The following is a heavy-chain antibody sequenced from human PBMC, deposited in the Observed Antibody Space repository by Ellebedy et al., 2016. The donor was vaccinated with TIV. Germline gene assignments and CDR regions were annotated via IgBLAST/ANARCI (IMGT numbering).Heavy chain of an antibody. Sequence: GESLKISCAASGFTFSSYSMNWVRQAPGKGLEWVSYISSSRSTIYYADSVKGRFTISRDNAKNSLYLQMNSLRAEDTAVYYCARRRELLRENYYFDYWGQGTLVTVSS. D-gene: IGHD1-26*01. J-gene: IGHJ4*02. CDR1: GFTFSSYS. CDR2: ISSSRSTI. CDR3: ARRRELLRENYYFDY. V-gene: IGHV3-48*01.